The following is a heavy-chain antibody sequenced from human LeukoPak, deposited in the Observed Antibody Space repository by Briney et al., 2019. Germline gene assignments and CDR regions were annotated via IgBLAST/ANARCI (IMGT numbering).Heavy chain of an antibody. CDR2: INPNSGGT. J-gene: IGHJ4*02. CDR3: ASGVVVVPAAMRFDY. D-gene: IGHD2-2*01. CDR1: GYTFTGYY. V-gene: IGHV1-2*02. Sequence: ASVKVSCKASGYTFTGYYMHWVRQAPGQGLEWMGWINPNSGGTNYAQKFQGRVTMTRDTSIGTAYMELSRLRSDDTAVYYCASGVVVVPAAMRFDYWGQGTLVTVSS.